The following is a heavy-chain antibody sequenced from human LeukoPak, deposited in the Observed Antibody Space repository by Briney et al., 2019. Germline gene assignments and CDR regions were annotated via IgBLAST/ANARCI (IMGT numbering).Heavy chain of an antibody. D-gene: IGHD5-12*01. CDR2: ISYDGSNK. Sequence: GGSLRLSCAASGFTFSSYGMHWVRQAPGRGLEWVAVISYDGSNKYYADPVKGRFTISRDNSKNTLYLQMNSLRAEDTAVYYCAKEGPLGSGYDLWGQGTLVTVSS. J-gene: IGHJ4*02. CDR3: AKEGPLGSGYDL. V-gene: IGHV3-30*18. CDR1: GFTFSSYG.